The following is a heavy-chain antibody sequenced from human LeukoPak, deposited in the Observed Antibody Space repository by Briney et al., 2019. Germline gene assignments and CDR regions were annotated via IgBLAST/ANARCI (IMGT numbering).Heavy chain of an antibody. CDR3: AKDSNYYGMDV. CDR2: ISWNSGNI. J-gene: IGHJ6*02. V-gene: IGHV3-9*01. CDR1: GFTFDDYA. Sequence: PGGSLRLSCAASGFTFDDYAMHWVRQAPGKGLEWVSGISWNSGNIGYADSVKGRFTISRDNAKNSLYLQMNSLRAEDTALYYCAKDSNYYGMDVWGQGTTVTVSS.